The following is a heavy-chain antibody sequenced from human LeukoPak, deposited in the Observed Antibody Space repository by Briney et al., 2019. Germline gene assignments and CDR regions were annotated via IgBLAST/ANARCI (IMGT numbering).Heavy chain of an antibody. Sequence: GSSVKVSCKASGGTLSSYAISWVRQAPGQGLEWMGGIIPIFGTANYAQKFQGRVTITADESTSTAYMELRSLRSDDTAVYYCARDQLERYYYYYGMDVWGQGTTVTVSS. V-gene: IGHV1-69*01. CDR1: GGTLSSYA. CDR3: ARDQLERYYYYYGMDV. J-gene: IGHJ6*02. D-gene: IGHD6-13*01. CDR2: IIPIFGTA.